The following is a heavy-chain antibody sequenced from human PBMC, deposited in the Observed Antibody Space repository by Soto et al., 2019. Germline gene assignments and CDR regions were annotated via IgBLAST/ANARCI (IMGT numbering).Heavy chain of an antibody. Sequence: QVQLVQSGAEVKKPGSSVKVSCKASGGTFSSYAISWVRQAPGQGLEWMGGINPIFGTANYAQKFQGRVTITADKSWSTAYRELSSLISEDTAVYYCARGLYSSSQGPLGYWGQGTLVTVSS. D-gene: IGHD6-6*01. CDR3: ARGLYSSSQGPLGY. V-gene: IGHV1-69*06. J-gene: IGHJ4*02. CDR1: GGTFSSYA. CDR2: INPIFGTA.